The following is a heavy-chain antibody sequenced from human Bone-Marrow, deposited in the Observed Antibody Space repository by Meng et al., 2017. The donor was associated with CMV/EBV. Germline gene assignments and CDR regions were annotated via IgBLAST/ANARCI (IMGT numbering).Heavy chain of an antibody. CDR2: IYYSGST. CDR3: ARVDEYFQH. J-gene: IGHJ1*01. CDR1: GGSISSSSYY. Sequence: GSLRLSCTVSGGSISSSSYYWGWIRQPPGKGLEWIGSIYYSGSTYYNPSLKSRVTISVDTSKNQFSLKLSSVTAADTAVYYWARVDEYFQHWGQGTLVTVSS. V-gene: IGHV4-39*01.